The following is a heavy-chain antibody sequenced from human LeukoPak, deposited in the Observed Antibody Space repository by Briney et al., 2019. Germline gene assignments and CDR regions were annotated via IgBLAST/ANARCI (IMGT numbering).Heavy chain of an antibody. Sequence: GGPLRLSCAASEFTFSSYAMQWVRQAPGKGLEWVSGITVSGGTTYCTDSVKGRFTISRDNSKNTLYLQMNSLRAEDTAVYYCAKYLTARGPPYALDVWGQGTTVTVSS. J-gene: IGHJ6*02. CDR1: EFTFSSYA. CDR3: AKYLTARGPPYALDV. V-gene: IGHV3-23*01. D-gene: IGHD1-14*01. CDR2: ITVSGGTT.